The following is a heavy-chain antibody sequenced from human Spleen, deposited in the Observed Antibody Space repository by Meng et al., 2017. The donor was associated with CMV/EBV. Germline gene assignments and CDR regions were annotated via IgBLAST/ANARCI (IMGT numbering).Heavy chain of an antibody. CDR1: GGSISTNSYY. CDR3: ARDQGGYNWNYILH. CDR2: IYYRGNT. D-gene: IGHD1-7*01. V-gene: IGHV4-39*07. J-gene: IGHJ4*02. Sequence: SDTLSLTCTVSGGSISTNSYYWAWIRQPPGKGLEWIGTIYYRGNTFYNPSRKSRVTISADTSKNQFSLNLNSVTAADTAMYFCARDQGGYNWNYILHWGQGTLVTVSS.